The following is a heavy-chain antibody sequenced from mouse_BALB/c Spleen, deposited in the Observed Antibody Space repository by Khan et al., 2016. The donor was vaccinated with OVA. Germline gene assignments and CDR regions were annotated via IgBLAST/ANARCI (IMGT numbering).Heavy chain of an antibody. D-gene: IGHD2-4*01. Sequence: QVQLQQSGPGLVQPSQSLSITCTVSGFSLTNYSVHWVRQSPGKGLEWLGVIWSAGSTDYNAAFISRLTIRKDNSRSQVFFKMNGLQPNDTAIYYCARRGYDYGRGALFAYWGQGTLVTVSA. CDR3: ARRGYDYGRGALFAY. CDR1: GFSLTNYS. J-gene: IGHJ3*01. V-gene: IGHV2-2*02. CDR2: IWSAGST.